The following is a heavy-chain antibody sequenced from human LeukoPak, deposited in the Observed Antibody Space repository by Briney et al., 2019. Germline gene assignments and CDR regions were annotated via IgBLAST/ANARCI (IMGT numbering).Heavy chain of an antibody. Sequence: GGSLRLSCAASGFTFSSYAMHWVRQAPGKGLEWVAVISYDGSNKYYADSVKGRFTISRDNSKNTLYLQMNSLRAEDTAVYYCARGSKLEQQDAFDIWGQGTMVTVSS. J-gene: IGHJ3*02. CDR3: ARGSKLEQQDAFDI. V-gene: IGHV3-30-3*01. CDR1: GFTFSSYA. D-gene: IGHD6-13*01. CDR2: ISYDGSNK.